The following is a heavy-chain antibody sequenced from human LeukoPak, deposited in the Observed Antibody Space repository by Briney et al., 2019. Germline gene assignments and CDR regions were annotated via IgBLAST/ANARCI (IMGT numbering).Heavy chain of an antibody. CDR2: ISSSGSTI. Sequence: PGGSLRLSCAASGFTFSSYSMNWVRQAPGKGLEWVSYISSSGSTIYYADSVKGRFTISRDNAKNTLYLQMNSLRAEDTAVYYCARRSAAKDAFDIWGQGTMVTVSS. CDR1: GFTFSSYS. CDR3: ARRSAAKDAFDI. J-gene: IGHJ3*02. V-gene: IGHV3-48*04. D-gene: IGHD6-25*01.